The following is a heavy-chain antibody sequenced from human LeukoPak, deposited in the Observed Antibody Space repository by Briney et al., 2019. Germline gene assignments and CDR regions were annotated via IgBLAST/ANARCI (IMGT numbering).Heavy chain of an antibody. CDR2: IYHSGST. V-gene: IGHV4-30-2*03. CDR1: GGSISSGGYY. J-gene: IGHJ3*02. Sequence: SETLSLTCTVSGGSISSGGYYWSWIRQPPGKGLEWIGYIYHSGSTYYNPSLKSRVTISVDTSKNQFSLKLSSVTAADTAVYYCARRSGSPRTFDIWGQGTMVTVSS. D-gene: IGHD3-10*01. CDR3: ARRSGSPRTFDI.